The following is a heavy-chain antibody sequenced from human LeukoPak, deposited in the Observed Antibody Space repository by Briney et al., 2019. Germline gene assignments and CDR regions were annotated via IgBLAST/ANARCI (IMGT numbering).Heavy chain of an antibody. CDR3: ARVTYVVVAATPYYYYYMDV. Sequence: SETLSLTCTVSGGSINTYYWSWIRQPPGKGLEWIASIYHSVTSNYNPSLKSRVTISVDTSKNQFSLKLSSVTAADTAVYYCARVTYVVVAATPYYYYYMDVWGKGTTVTISS. J-gene: IGHJ6*03. CDR1: GGSINTYY. D-gene: IGHD2-15*01. CDR2: IYHSVTS. V-gene: IGHV4-59*08.